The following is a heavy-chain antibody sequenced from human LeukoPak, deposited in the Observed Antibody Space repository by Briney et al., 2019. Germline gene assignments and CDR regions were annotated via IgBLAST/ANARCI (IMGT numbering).Heavy chain of an antibody. V-gene: IGHV4-59*01. CDR3: ARGGVTGTSAYFDY. J-gene: IGHJ4*02. CDR2: IYYSGST. D-gene: IGHD1-20*01. CDR1: GCSISSYY. Sequence: SETLSLTCTVSGCSISSYYWSWIRQPPGKGLEWIGYIYYSGSTNYNPSLKSRVTISVDTSKNQFSLKLSSVTAADTAVYYCARGGVTGTSAYFDYWGQGTLVTVSS.